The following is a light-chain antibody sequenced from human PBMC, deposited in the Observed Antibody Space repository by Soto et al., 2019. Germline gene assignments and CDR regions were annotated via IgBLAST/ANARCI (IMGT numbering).Light chain of an antibody. CDR2: GNS. CDR1: SSNIGAGYD. Sequence: QAVLTQPPSVSGAPGQRVTISCTGSSSNIGAGYDVHWYQQLPGTAPKLLIYGNSNRPSGVPDRFSGSKSGTSASLAITGLQAEDEAEYYCQSYDSSRSGSYVFGTGTKVTVL. J-gene: IGLJ1*01. CDR3: QSYDSSRSGSYV. V-gene: IGLV1-40*01.